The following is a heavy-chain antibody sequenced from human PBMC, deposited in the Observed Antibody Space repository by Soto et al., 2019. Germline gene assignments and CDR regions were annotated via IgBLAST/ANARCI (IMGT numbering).Heavy chain of an antibody. J-gene: IGHJ5*02. CDR1: GDSFGTPFYY. CDR2: VYYTGHT. CDR3: ARHLDYFYGSDRYCASFDP. V-gene: IGHV4-39*01. D-gene: IGHD3-10*01. Sequence: SETLSLTCTVSGDSFGTPFYYWGWIRQPPGRGLEWVARVYYTGHTYYNPSLKSRGTISLDTSNNQFSLKLTAGTSADPAVYYCARHLDYFYGSDRYCASFDPWGQGTLVTVPS.